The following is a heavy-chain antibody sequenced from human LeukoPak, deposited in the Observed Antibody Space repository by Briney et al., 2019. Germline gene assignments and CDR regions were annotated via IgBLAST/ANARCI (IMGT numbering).Heavy chain of an antibody. CDR2: MSPNSGDT. Sequence: GASVKVSCKASGYTFTSYDFNWVRQATGQRPEWMGWMSPNSGDTGYAQKFQDRVTMTRNTSISTAYMELSSLRSDDTAVYYCARGPPNWGYDYWGPGTLVTLSS. CDR3: ARGPPNWGYDY. D-gene: IGHD7-27*01. CDR1: GYTFTSYD. V-gene: IGHV1-8*01. J-gene: IGHJ4*02.